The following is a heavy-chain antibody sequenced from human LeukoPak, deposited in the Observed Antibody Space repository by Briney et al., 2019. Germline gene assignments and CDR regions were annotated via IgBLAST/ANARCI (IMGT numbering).Heavy chain of an antibody. D-gene: IGHD3-3*01. J-gene: IGHJ4*02. V-gene: IGHV3-23*01. CDR1: GFTFSSYA. CDR2: ISGSGGST. CDR3: AKAGITIFGVVINYYFDY. Sequence: PGGSLRLSCAASGFTFSSYAMSWVRQAPGKGLEWVSAISGSGGSTYYADSVKGRFTISRDNSKNTLYLQMNSLRAEDTAVYYCAKAGITIFGVVINYYFDYWGQGTLVTVSS.